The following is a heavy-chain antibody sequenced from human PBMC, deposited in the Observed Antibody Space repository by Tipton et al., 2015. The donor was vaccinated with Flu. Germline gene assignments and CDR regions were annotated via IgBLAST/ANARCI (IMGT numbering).Heavy chain of an antibody. V-gene: IGHV3-9*01. Sequence: SLRLSCAASGFTFDDYNMHWVRQAPGKGLEWVSGITSNSDTTAYADSVKGRFTISRDSAKRSVYLQMNSLRVEDTAVYYCARDPFLGTGDAFDVWGRGTMVTVSS. CDR1: GFTFDDYN. J-gene: IGHJ3*01. CDR2: ITSNSDTT. D-gene: IGHD2/OR15-2a*01. CDR3: ARDPFLGTGDAFDV.